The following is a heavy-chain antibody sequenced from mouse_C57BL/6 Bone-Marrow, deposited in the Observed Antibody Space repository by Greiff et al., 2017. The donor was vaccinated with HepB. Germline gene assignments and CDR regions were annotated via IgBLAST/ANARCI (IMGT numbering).Heavy chain of an antibody. V-gene: IGHV3-6*01. CDR2: ISYDGSN. Sequence: EVQLQESGPGLVKPSQSLSLTCSVTGYSITSGYYWNWIRQFPGNKLEWMGYISYDGSNNYNPSLKNRISITRDTSKNQFFLKLNSVTTEDTATYYCARMAYSNRGGFAYWGQGTLVTVSA. CDR3: ARMAYSNRGGFAY. CDR1: GYSITSGYY. D-gene: IGHD2-5*01. J-gene: IGHJ3*01.